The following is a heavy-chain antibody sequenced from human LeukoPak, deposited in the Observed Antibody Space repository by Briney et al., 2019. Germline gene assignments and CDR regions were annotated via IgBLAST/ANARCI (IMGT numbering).Heavy chain of an antibody. V-gene: IGHV3-66*01. CDR1: GFTVSSNY. Sequence: GGSLRLSRAASGFTVSSNYMSWVRQAPGKGLEWVSVIYSGGSTYYADSVKGRFTISRDNSKNTLYLQMNSLRAEDTAVYYCARDRDYSNYFDYWGQGTLVTVSS. J-gene: IGHJ4*02. CDR3: ARDRDYSNYFDY. CDR2: IYSGGST. D-gene: IGHD4-11*01.